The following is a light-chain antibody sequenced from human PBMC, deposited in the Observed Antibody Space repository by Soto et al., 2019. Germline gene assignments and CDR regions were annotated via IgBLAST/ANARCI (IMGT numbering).Light chain of an antibody. Sequence: DIQMTQSPSSLSASVGDRVTITCRASQSISSHLNWYQQKSGKAPKLLIYSASSSQSGVPSRFSGSGSGTDFTLTISSLQPEDFATYYCQQSYSTLRTFGQGTKLEIK. CDR2: SAS. V-gene: IGKV1-39*01. CDR1: QSISSH. J-gene: IGKJ2*01. CDR3: QQSYSTLRT.